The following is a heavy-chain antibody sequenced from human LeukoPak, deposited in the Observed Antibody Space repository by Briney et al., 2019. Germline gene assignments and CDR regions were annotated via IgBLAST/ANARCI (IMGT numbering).Heavy chain of an antibody. CDR3: ASTPGRDGYNYPDY. CDR2: IYSGGST. CDR1: GFTFSSYA. V-gene: IGHV3-53*04. J-gene: IGHJ4*02. Sequence: GGSLRLSCAASGFTFSSYAMSWVRQAPGKGLGWVSVIYSGGSTYYADSVKGRFTISRHNSKNTLYLQMNSLRAEDTAVYYCASTPGRDGYNYPDYWGQGTLVTVSS. D-gene: IGHD5-24*01.